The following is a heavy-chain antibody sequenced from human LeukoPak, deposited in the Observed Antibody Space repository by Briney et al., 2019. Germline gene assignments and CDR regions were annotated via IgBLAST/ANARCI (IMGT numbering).Heavy chain of an antibody. Sequence: GGSLRLSCAASGFTVSSYDMHWVRQATGKGLEWVSAIGTAGDTYYPGSVKGRFTISRENAKNSLYLQMNSLRAGDTAVYYCARVGDSSGSYDYWGQGTLVTVSS. CDR3: ARVGDSSGSYDY. V-gene: IGHV3-13*01. CDR1: GFTVSSYD. CDR2: IGTAGDT. J-gene: IGHJ4*02. D-gene: IGHD3-22*01.